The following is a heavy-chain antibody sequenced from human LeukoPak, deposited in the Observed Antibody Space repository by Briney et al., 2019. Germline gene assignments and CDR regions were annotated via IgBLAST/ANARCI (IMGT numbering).Heavy chain of an antibody. D-gene: IGHD1-26*01. CDR1: GFTFSDYY. V-gene: IGHV3-11*01. Sequence: GGSLRLSCAASGFTFSDYYMSWIRQAPGKGLEWVSYISSSGSTIYYADSVKGRFTISRDNAKNSLYLQMNSLRAEDTAVYYCARAVTRELLADWFDPWGQGTLVTVSS. J-gene: IGHJ5*02. CDR2: ISSSGSTI. CDR3: ARAVTRELLADWFDP.